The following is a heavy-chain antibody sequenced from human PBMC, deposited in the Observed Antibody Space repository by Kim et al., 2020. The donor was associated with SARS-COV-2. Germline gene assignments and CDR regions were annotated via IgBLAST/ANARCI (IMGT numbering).Heavy chain of an antibody. V-gene: IGHV3-23*01. Sequence: AGSLRLSCAASGFTFNNYVMSWVRQAPGKGLEWVSAINDNSGSTYYADSVKGRFIISRDNSKSTLYLQMNSLRAEDTAVYYCVKGSSSSRPYYFDYWGQGTLVTVSS. CDR2: INDNSGST. D-gene: IGHD6-6*01. CDR3: VKGSSSSRPYYFDY. CDR1: GFTFNNYV. J-gene: IGHJ4*02.